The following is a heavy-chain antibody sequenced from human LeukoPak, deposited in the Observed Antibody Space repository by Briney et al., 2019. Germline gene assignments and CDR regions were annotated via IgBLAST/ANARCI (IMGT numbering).Heavy chain of an antibody. CDR1: GYSISSAYY. J-gene: IGHJ4*02. V-gene: IGHV4-38-2*01. CDR3: INYDFWSGYFL. CDR2: NYHSGST. Sequence: PSETLSLTCAVSGYSISSAYYWGWIRQPPGKGLEWIASNYHSGSTYYNPSLKSRVTISVDTSKNQFSLKLSSVTAADTAVYYCINYDFWSGYFLWGQGTLVTVSP. D-gene: IGHD3-3*01.